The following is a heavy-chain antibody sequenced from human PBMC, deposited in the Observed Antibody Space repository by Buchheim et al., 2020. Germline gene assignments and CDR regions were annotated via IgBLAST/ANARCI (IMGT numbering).Heavy chain of an antibody. CDR1: GGSISSSKW. CDR3: ARVFTIFGEYYFDY. Sequence: QVQLQESGLGLVKPSGTLSLTCAVSGGSISSSKWWSWVRKPPGKGLEWIGEIYHSGSTNYNPSLKRRVTISVDKSQNKFSLKLCSVTATDTAVYYCARVFTIFGEYYFDYWGQGTL. CDR2: IYHSGST. J-gene: IGHJ4*02. D-gene: IGHD3-3*01. V-gene: IGHV4-4*02.